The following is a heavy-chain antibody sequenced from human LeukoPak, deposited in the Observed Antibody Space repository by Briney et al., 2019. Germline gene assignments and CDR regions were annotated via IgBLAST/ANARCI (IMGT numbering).Heavy chain of an antibody. J-gene: IGHJ4*02. CDR3: ARESRAVAGFDY. Sequence: GGSLRLSCAASGFTFSSYAMHGVRQAPGKGLEWVAIISYDGSNKYYADSVKGRFTISRDNSKNTLYLQMNSLRAEDTAVYYCARESRAVAGFDYWGQGTLVTVPS. CDR2: ISYDGSNK. D-gene: IGHD6-19*01. V-gene: IGHV3-30-3*01. CDR1: GFTFSSYA.